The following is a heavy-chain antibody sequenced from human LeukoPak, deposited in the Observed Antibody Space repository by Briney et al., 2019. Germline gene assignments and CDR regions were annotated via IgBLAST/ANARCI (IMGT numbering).Heavy chain of an antibody. CDR1: GGSFSGYY. CDR2: INHSGST. V-gene: IGHV4-34*01. CDR3: ARDRYCSGGSCYSDYFDY. D-gene: IGHD2-15*01. Sequence: PSETLSLTCAVYGGSFSGYYWSWIRQPPGKGLEWIGEINHSGSTNYDPSLKSRVTISVDTSKNQFSLKLSSVTAADTAVYYCARDRYCSGGSCYSDYFDYWGQGTLVTVSS. J-gene: IGHJ4*02.